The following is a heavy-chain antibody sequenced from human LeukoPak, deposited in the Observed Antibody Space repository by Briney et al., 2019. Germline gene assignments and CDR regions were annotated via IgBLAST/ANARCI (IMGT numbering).Heavy chain of an antibody. CDR3: ARRNYYYYYYMDV. Sequence: SETLSLTCAVYGGSFSGYYWSWIRQPPGKGLEWIGEINHSGSTNYNPSLKSRVTISVDTSKNQFSLKLSSVTAADTAVYYCARRNYYYYYYMDVWGKGTTVTVSS. V-gene: IGHV4-34*01. CDR1: GGSFSGYY. CDR2: INHSGST. J-gene: IGHJ6*03.